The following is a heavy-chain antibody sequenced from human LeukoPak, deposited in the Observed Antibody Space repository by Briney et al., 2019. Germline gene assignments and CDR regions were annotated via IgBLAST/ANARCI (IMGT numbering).Heavy chain of an antibody. V-gene: IGHV3-48*01. Sequence: PGGSLRLSCAASGFTFSSYSMNWVRQAPGKGLEWVSYISSSSSTIYYADSVKGRFTISRDNAKNSLFLQMNSLKTEDTAVYYCTTSTITMVRGNPDYYYYYMDVWGKGTTVTVSS. CDR2: ISSSSSTI. CDR1: GFTFSSYS. D-gene: IGHD3-10*01. J-gene: IGHJ6*03. CDR3: TTSTITMVRGNPDYYYYYMDV.